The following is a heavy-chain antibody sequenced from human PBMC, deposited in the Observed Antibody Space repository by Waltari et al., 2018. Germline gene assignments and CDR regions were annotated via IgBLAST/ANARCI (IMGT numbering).Heavy chain of an antibody. CDR2: ISSRGSTI. J-gene: IGHJ3*02. V-gene: IGHV3-11*01. CDR3: ARAGPFDSSGYYHDAFDI. D-gene: IGHD3-22*01. Sequence: QVQLVESGGGLVKPGGSLRLSCAASGFTFSDYYLGWILQAPGKGLEWVSYISSRGSTIYYADSVKGRFTISRDNAKNSLYLQMNSLRAEDTAVYYCARAGPFDSSGYYHDAFDIWGQGTMVTVSS. CDR1: GFTFSDYY.